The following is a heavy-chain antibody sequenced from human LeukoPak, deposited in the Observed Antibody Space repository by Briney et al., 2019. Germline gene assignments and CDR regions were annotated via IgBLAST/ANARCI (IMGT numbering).Heavy chain of an antibody. D-gene: IGHD4/OR15-4a*01. CDR1: GGSTTSDY. V-gene: IGHV4-4*07. CDR2: IFTSGST. Sequence: SETLSLTCTVVGGSTTSDYWSWIRQPAGKGLEWIGRIFTSGSTACNPSLKSRVTMSLDTSKNQFFLKLSSVTAADTAAYFCSRGGASDLWGQGTLVTVSS. CDR3: SRGGASDL. J-gene: IGHJ5*02.